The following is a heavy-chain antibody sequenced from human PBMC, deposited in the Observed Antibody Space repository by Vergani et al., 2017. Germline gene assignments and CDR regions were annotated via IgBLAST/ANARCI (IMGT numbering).Heavy chain of an antibody. J-gene: IGHJ4*02. CDR3: ARSSGYYSYYFDF. CDR1: GGTFSSNS. Sequence: QVQLVQSGAEVKKPGSSVKVSCKASGGTFSSNSISWVRQAPGQGLEWMGRIIPIFGTTSYARKFQGRVTILADESTSTAYMELSSLRSEDTAVYYWARSSGYYSYYFDFWGQGTLVTVSS. D-gene: IGHD3-22*01. CDR2: IIPIFGTT. V-gene: IGHV1-69*18.